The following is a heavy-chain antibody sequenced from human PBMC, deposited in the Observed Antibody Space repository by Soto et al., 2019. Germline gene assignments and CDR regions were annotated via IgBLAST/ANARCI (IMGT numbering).Heavy chain of an antibody. D-gene: IGHD5-12*01. Sequence: AGESLKISCRASGYTFSAYYIGWVRQMPGKGLDWMGAINPGDSYTRYNPSFQGHVTISADKSISTAFLQWSSLRASVSAIYYCGRHAKSRTSSNDYYAVDVWGLATTVTVSS. CDR1: GYTFSAYY. CDR3: GRHAKSRTSSNDYYAVDV. CDR2: INPGDSYT. J-gene: IGHJ6*02. V-gene: IGHV5-51*01.